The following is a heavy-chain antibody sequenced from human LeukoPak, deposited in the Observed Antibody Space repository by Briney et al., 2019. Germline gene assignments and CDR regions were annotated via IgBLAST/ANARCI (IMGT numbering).Heavy chain of an antibody. V-gene: IGHV3-30-3*01. CDR1: GFTFSSYA. CDR3: AREPFWSGYLYYYYYGMDV. Sequence: GGSLRLSCATSGFTFSSYAMHWVRQAPGKGLEWVAVISYDGSNKYYADSVKGRFTISRDNSKNTLYLQMNSLRAEDTAVYYCAREPFWSGYLYYYYYGMDVWGQGTTVTVSS. D-gene: IGHD3-3*01. J-gene: IGHJ6*02. CDR2: ISYDGSNK.